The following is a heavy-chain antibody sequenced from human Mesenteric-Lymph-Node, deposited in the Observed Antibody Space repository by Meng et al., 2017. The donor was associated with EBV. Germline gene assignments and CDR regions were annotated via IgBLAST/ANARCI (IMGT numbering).Heavy chain of an antibody. Sequence: QVRLVESGGEGKNPAASVKLACKASGYNFTSYYRHWVRQAPGQGLEWMGIINPSGGSTSYAQKFQGRVTMTRDTSTSTVYMELSSLRSEDTAVYYCARDGYSGSDGCNYWGQGTLVTVSS. J-gene: IGHJ4*02. CDR3: ARDGYSGSDGCNY. V-gene: IGHV1-46*01. CDR2: INPSGGST. D-gene: IGHD1-26*01. CDR1: GYNFTSYY.